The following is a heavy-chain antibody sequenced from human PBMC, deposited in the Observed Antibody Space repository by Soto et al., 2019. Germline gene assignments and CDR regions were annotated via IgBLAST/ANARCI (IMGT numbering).Heavy chain of an antibody. Sequence: PGGSLRLSCAASGFTFSSYSMNWVRQAPGKGLEWVSSISSSSSYIYYADSVKGRFTISRDNAKNSLYLQMNSLGAEDTAVYYCARSSSDHVVDYYYGMGVWGQGTTVTVSS. V-gene: IGHV3-21*01. CDR2: ISSSSSYI. D-gene: IGHD2-15*01. CDR3: ARSSSDHVVDYYYGMGV. J-gene: IGHJ6*02. CDR1: GFTFSSYS.